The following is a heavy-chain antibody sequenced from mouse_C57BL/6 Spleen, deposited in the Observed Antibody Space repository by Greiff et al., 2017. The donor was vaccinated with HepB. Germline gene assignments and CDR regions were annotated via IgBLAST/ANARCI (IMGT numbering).Heavy chain of an antibody. CDR1: GYTFTSYW. J-gene: IGHJ4*01. Sequence: VKLQESGAELVKPGASVKLSCKASGYTFTSYWMHWVKQRPGQGLEWIGMIHPNSGSTNYNEKFKSKATLTVDKSSSTAYMQLSSLTSEDSAVYYCARGITTVVADAMDYWGQGTSVTVSS. D-gene: IGHD1-1*01. V-gene: IGHV1-64*01. CDR3: ARGITTVVADAMDY. CDR2: IHPNSGST.